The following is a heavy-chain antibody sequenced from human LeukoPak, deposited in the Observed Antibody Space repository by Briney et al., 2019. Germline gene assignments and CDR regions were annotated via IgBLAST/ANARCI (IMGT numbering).Heavy chain of an antibody. CDR1: GFTVSSNY. D-gene: IGHD3-10*01. CDR3: ASGSGSYRTPYYYMDV. J-gene: IGHJ6*03. Sequence: PGGSLRLSCVASGFTVSSNYMSWVRQALGKGLEWVSVIYSGGSTYYADSVKGRFTISRDNSKNTLYLQMNSLRAEDTAVYYCASGSGSYRTPYYYMDVWGTGTTVTVSS. CDR2: IYSGGST. V-gene: IGHV3-53*01.